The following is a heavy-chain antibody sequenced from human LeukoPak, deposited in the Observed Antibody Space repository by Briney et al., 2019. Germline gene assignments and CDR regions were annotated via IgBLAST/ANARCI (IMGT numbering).Heavy chain of an antibody. CDR2: IYYSGST. V-gene: IGHV4-59*01. Sequence: PSETLSLTCTVSGGSISSYYWSWIRQPPGKGLEWIGYIYYSGSTNYNPSLKSRVTISVDTSKNQFSLKLSSVTAADTAVYYCARVNGYGSGSKAIDYWGQGTLVTVSS. D-gene: IGHD3-10*01. CDR3: ARVNGYGSGSKAIDY. J-gene: IGHJ4*02. CDR1: GGSISSYY.